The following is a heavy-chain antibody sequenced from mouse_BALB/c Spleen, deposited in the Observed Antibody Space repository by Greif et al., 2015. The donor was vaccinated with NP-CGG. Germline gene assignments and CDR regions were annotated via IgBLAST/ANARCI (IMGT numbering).Heavy chain of an antibody. D-gene: IGHD1-2*01. CDR2: INPYNGDT. CDR1: GYSFTGYF. V-gene: IGHV1-20*02. Sequence: EVKLMESGPELVKPGASVKISCKASGYSFTGYFMNWVMQSHGKSLEWIGRINPYNGDTFYNQKFKGKATLTVDKSSSTAHMELRSLASEDSAVYYCARGTTALYYFDYWGQGTTLTVSS. J-gene: IGHJ2*01. CDR3: ARGTTALYYFDY.